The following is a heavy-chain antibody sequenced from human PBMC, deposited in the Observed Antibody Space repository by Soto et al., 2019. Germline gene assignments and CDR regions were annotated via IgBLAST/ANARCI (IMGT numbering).Heavy chain of an antibody. CDR3: ARSYGDYVLYHFDY. CDR1: GFTFSSYS. J-gene: IGHJ4*02. CDR2: ISSSSSTI. D-gene: IGHD4-17*01. Sequence: EVQLVESGGGLVQPGGSLRLSCAASGFTFSSYSMNWVRQAPGKGLEWVSYISSSSSTIYYADSVKGRFTIPRDNAKNSLYLQMNSLRDEDTAVYYCARSYGDYVLYHFDYWGQGTLVTVSS. V-gene: IGHV3-48*02.